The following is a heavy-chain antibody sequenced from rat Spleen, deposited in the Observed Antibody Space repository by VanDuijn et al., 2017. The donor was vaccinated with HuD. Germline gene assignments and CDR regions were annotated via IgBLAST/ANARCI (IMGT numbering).Heavy chain of an antibody. J-gene: IGHJ1*01. Sequence: EVQLQESGPGLVKPSQSLSLTCSVTGYSITSGYGWNWIRKFPGNKLDWMGYINSAGSTNYNPSLKSRISITRDTSKNQFFLQINSVTTEDTATYYCARHAYYDGYYHWYFDFWGPGTMVTVSS. CDR1: GYSITSGYG. CDR2: INSAGST. V-gene: IGHV3-3*01. D-gene: IGHD1-12*03. CDR3: ARHAYYDGYYHWYFDF.